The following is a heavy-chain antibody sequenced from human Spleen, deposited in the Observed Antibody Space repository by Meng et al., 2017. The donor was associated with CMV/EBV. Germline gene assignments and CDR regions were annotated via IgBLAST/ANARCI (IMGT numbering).Heavy chain of an antibody. CDR1: YTFTSYY. V-gene: IGHV1-46*01. Sequence: YTFTSYYMPWVRQAPGQGLEWMGIINPSGGSTSNAQKFQGRVTMTRDKSTSTVYMELSSLRSEDTAVYYCARGRAGVLRAGWYFDLWGRGTLVTVSS. CDR3: ARGRAGVLRAGWYFDL. J-gene: IGHJ2*01. D-gene: IGHD3-9*01. CDR2: INPSGGST.